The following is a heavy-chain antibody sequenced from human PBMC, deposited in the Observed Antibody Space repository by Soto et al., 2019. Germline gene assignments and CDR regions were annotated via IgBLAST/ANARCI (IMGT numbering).Heavy chain of an antibody. Sequence: SVKVSCKASGGTFSSYAISWVRQAPGQGLEWMGGIIPIFGTANYAQKFQGRVTITADESTSTAYMELSSLRSEDTAVYYCARVRVRFLEWLGSEGWGQGTLVTVSS. CDR2: IIPIFGTA. J-gene: IGHJ4*02. V-gene: IGHV1-69*13. CDR3: ARVRVRFLEWLGSEG. CDR1: GGTFSSYA. D-gene: IGHD3-3*01.